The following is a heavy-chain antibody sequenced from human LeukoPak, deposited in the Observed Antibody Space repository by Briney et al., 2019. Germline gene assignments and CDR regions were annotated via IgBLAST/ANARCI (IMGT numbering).Heavy chain of an antibody. J-gene: IGHJ4*02. CDR1: GFTFGDYA. CDR2: IRSKAYGGTT. V-gene: IGHV3-49*04. D-gene: IGHD5-12*01. Sequence: GGSLRLSCTASGFTFGDYAMSWVRQAPGKGLEWVGFIRSKAYGGTTEYAASVKGRFTISRDDSKSIAYLQMNSLKTEDTAVYYCNVKGYSGYDHGYYFDYWGQGTLVTVSS. CDR3: NVKGYSGYDHGYYFDY.